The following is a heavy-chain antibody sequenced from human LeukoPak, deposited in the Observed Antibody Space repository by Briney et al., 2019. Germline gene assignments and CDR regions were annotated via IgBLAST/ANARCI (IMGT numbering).Heavy chain of an antibody. CDR3: ARDADTSEFFSWLDL. Sequence: PGGSLRISCAASGFTFSYYGMQWVRQAPGKGLEWVALIWHDGGKRYYADSVKGRFTISRDNSKNTLYLQMTTLRAEDTAVYYCARDADTSEFFSWLDLWGQGTLVTVSS. D-gene: IGHD3-22*01. J-gene: IGHJ5*02. CDR1: GFTFSYYG. V-gene: IGHV3-33*01. CDR2: IWHDGGKR.